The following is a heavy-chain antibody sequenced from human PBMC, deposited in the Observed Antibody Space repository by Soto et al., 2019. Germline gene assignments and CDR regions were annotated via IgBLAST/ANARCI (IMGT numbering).Heavy chain of an antibody. D-gene: IGHD2-8*02. V-gene: IGHV3-23*01. CDR3: ARPDGATYDFRY. J-gene: IGHJ4*02. Sequence: DVQLLESGGRLVQPGGSLRLSCAASGFTFNAYSLRWVRQAPGKGLEWVSAISTTGGSTYYADSVKGRFTISRDNSQNTLSLQMNSLRAEDTAVYYCARPDGATYDFRYCGQGTLVTVSS. CDR2: ISTTGGST. CDR1: GFTFNAYS.